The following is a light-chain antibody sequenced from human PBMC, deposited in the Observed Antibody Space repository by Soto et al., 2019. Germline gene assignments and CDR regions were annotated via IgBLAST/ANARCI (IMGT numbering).Light chain of an antibody. J-gene: IGKJ5*01. Sequence: VLTQSPGTLSLFPEAGASLQFRASQNLSRYFLAWYQHKPGQAPRLLISGASRRATGIPDRFSGAGSGTDFTLTISRLEPEDFALYYCQQHDILPITFGQGTRLEIK. V-gene: IGKV3-20*01. CDR1: QNLSRYF. CDR2: GAS. CDR3: QQHDILPIT.